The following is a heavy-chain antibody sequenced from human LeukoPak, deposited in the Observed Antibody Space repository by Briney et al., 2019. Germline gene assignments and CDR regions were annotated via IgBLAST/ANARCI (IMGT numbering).Heavy chain of an antibody. Sequence: SETLSLTCAVSGDSVRNSAYYWGWGRHPPGKWLEWMGNIYFDGGTLYSPSLRSRSTISVGNSTNHFTLKQTSATPADTAVYYCARRYYYGSGSPEHWGQGTQVTVSS. J-gene: IGHJ4*02. V-gene: IGHV4-39*02. CDR3: ARRYYYGSGSPEH. CDR1: GDSVRNSAYY. D-gene: IGHD3-10*01. CDR2: IYFDGGT.